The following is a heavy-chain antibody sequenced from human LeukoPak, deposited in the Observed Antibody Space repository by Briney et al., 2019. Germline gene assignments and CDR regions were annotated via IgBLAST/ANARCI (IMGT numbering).Heavy chain of an antibody. CDR3: ARNNWNDEGAFDI. V-gene: IGHV4-59*01. CDR2: IYYSGST. Sequence: SGTLSLTCTVSGGSISSYYWSWIRQPPGKGLEWIGYIYYSGSTNYNPSLKSRVTISVDTSKNQFSLKLSSVTAADTAVYYCARNNWNDEGAFDIWGQGTMVTVSS. CDR1: GGSISSYY. J-gene: IGHJ3*02. D-gene: IGHD1-20*01.